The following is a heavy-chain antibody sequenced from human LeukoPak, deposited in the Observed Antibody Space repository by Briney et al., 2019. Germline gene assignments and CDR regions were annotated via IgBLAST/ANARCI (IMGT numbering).Heavy chain of an antibody. CDR2: INPNSGGT. V-gene: IGHV1-2*02. Sequence: ASVKVSCKASGYTFTDYYMHWVRQAPGQGLEWMGWINPNSGGTNYAQKFQGRVTMTRDTSISTAYMELSRLRSDDTAVYYCARAGVWDYSDTSGYHNGAFDIWGQGTMVTVSS. D-gene: IGHD3-22*01. CDR1: GYTFTDYY. CDR3: ARAGVWDYSDTSGYHNGAFDI. J-gene: IGHJ3*02.